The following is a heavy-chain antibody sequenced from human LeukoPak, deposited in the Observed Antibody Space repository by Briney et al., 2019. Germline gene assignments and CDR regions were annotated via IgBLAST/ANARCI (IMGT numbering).Heavy chain of an antibody. V-gene: IGHV1-2*02. Sequence: ASVKVSCKASGYTFTGYYIHWVRQAPGQGFEWMGWINPNSGGTNYAQKFQGRVTMTRDTSISTAYMELSRLRSDDTAVYYCARDRPYSSSSQTFDYWGQGTLVTVSS. D-gene: IGHD6-6*01. CDR3: ARDRPYSSSSQTFDY. J-gene: IGHJ4*02. CDR1: GYTFTGYY. CDR2: INPNSGGT.